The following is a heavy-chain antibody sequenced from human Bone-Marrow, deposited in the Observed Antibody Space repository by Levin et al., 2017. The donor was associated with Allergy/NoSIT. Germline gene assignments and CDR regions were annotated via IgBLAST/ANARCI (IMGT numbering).Heavy chain of an antibody. D-gene: IGHD4-11*01. CDR2: ISAAGGST. CDR3: AKDSTVSPIGYFDN. V-gene: IGHV3-23*01. CDR1: GFTFSDFA. J-gene: IGHJ4*02. Sequence: GESLKISCAASGFTFSDFAMSWVRQAPGKGLEWVAAISAAGGSTYYADSVRGRFTISRDNPKNSLSLQLNSLRAEDTAIYYCAKDSTVSPIGYFDNWGQGALVTVSS.